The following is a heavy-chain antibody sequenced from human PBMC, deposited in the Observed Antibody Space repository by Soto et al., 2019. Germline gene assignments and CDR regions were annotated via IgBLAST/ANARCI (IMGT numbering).Heavy chain of an antibody. CDR3: ARHSLALRKNNWFDP. CDR1: GDSIISSVFS. D-gene: IGHD2-15*01. CDR2: IFYLGSS. Sequence: PSDTLSLTCTVSGDSIISSVFSGCWVRQPPGKGLEWIGSIFYLGSSYYNPSLKSRVTMSVDTSKNQFSLRLRSVTAADTALYFCARHSLALRKNNWFDPWGQGIMVTVSS. J-gene: IGHJ5*02. V-gene: IGHV4-39*01.